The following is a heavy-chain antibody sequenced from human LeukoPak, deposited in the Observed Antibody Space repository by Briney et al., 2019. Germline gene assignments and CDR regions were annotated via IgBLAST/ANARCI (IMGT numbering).Heavy chain of an antibody. D-gene: IGHD6-19*01. V-gene: IGHV3-21*01. CDR3: ARDSIAVAGTIY. CDR2: ISSSSSYI. J-gene: IGHJ4*02. Sequence: GILRLSCAASRFTFSSYSMNWVRQAPGKGLEWVSSISSSSSYIYYADSVKGRFTISRDNAKNSLYLQMNSLRAEDTAVYYCARDSIAVAGTIYWGRGTLVTVSS. CDR1: RFTFSSYS.